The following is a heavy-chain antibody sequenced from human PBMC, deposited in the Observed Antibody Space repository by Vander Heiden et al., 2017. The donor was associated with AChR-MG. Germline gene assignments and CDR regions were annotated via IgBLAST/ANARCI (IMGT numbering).Heavy chain of an antibody. J-gene: IGHJ2*01. CDR3: ARDAFRARYFDL. CDR2: IKQGGSER. Sequence: EVQLVESGGGLVQPGGSLRLSCAAPGSTFRNYGISWVRQAPGKGLEWVANIKQGGSERFYVDSLKGRFTISRDSAKNSIYLQMNSLTAEDTAVYYCARDAFRARYFDLWGRGTLVTVSS. CDR1: GSTFRNYG. V-gene: IGHV3-7*01.